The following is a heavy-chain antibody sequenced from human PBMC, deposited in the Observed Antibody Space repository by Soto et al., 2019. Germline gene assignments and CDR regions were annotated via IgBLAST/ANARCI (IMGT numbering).Heavy chain of an antibody. D-gene: IGHD3-10*01. CDR1: GYTVTSYG. Sequence: ASVKVSCKASGYTVTSYGISWVRQAPGQGLEWMGWISAYNGNTNYAQKLQGRVTMTTDTSTSTAYMELRSLRSDDTAVYYCARERIRYYGSGQTYYYYYYGMDVWGQGTTVTASS. CDR3: ARERIRYYGSGQTYYYYYYGMDV. V-gene: IGHV1-18*01. J-gene: IGHJ6*02. CDR2: ISAYNGNT.